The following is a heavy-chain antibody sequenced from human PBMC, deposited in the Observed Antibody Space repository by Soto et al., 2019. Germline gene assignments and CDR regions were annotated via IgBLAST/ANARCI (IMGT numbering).Heavy chain of an antibody. Sequence: PSETLSLTCTVSGGSISSNDYHWAWIRQSPGKGLEWIGTIHYSGSTYYNPSLKSRLSISVDTSKNQFSLELSSVTAADTSLYNCARSLYGSGYYSYYGMDVWGQGTTVTVSS. CDR2: IHYSGST. CDR1: GGSISSNDYH. V-gene: IGHV4-39*01. J-gene: IGHJ6*02. D-gene: IGHD3-10*01. CDR3: ARSLYGSGYYSYYGMDV.